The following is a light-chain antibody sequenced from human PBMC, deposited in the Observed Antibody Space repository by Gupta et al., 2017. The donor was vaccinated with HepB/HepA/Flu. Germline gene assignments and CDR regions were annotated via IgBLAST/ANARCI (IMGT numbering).Light chain of an antibody. V-gene: IGLV2-23*02. CDR1: SSDIGTYNL. CDR3: CTYAGTTSWL. Sequence: QSALTQPASVSGSPGQSITISCSGTSSDIGTYNLVSWYQQRPGKAPKLIIYEVNKRPSGVANRFSGSKAANTASLTISALQAEDEADYFCCTYAGTTSWLFGEGTKLTVL. CDR2: EVN. J-gene: IGLJ2*01.